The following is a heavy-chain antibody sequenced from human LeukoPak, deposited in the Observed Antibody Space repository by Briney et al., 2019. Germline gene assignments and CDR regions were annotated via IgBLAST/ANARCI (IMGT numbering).Heavy chain of an antibody. Sequence: SETLSLTCSVSGDSITSAGYYWGWIRQPPGKGLEWIGSIYYSGSTNYNPSLKSRVIISVDTSKNQFSLKLSSVTAADTAVYYCARRSGVVPEGWFDPWGQGTLVTVSS. CDR2: IYYSGST. CDR3: ARRSGVVPEGWFDP. CDR1: GDSITSAGYY. D-gene: IGHD2-2*01. V-gene: IGHV4-39*07. J-gene: IGHJ5*02.